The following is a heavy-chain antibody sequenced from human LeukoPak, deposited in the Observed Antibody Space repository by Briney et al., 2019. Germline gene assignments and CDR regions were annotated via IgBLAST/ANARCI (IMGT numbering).Heavy chain of an antibody. Sequence: SETLSLTCTVSGGSISSYYWSWIRQPPGKGLEWIGYIYYSGSTNYNPSLKGRVTISVDTSKNQFSLKLSSVTAADTAVYYCATSSSSESSSWFDYWGQGTLVTVSS. CDR1: GGSISSYY. J-gene: IGHJ4*02. V-gene: IGHV4-59*01. D-gene: IGHD6-13*01. CDR3: ATSSSSESSSWFDY. CDR2: IYYSGST.